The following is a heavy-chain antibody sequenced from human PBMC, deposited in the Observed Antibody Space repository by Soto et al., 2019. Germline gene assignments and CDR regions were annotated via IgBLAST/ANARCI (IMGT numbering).Heavy chain of an antibody. CDR1: GYTFTSYD. J-gene: IGHJ6*03. Sequence: ASVKVSCKASGYTFTSYDINWVRQATGQGLEWKGWMNPNSGNTGYAQKFQGRVTMTRNTSISTAYMELSSLRSEDTAVYYCARGFKEPNRNYPRGFYYYYMDVWGKGTTVTVSS. V-gene: IGHV1-8*01. CDR2: MNPNSGNT. CDR3: ARGFKEPNRNYPRGFYYYYMDV. D-gene: IGHD1-7*01.